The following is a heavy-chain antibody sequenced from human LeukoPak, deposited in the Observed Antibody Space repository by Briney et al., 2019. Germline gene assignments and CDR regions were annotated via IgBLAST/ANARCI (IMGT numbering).Heavy chain of an antibody. CDR1: GGSISSYY. CDR3: AREGSSSLFDY. J-gene: IGHJ4*02. CDR2: IYYSGST. Sequence: PSETLSLTCTVSGGSISSYYWSWIRQPPGKGLEWNGYIYYSGSTNYNPSLKSRVTISVDTSKNQFSLKLSSVTAADTAVYYCAREGSSSLFDYWGQGTLVTVSS. V-gene: IGHV4-59*01. D-gene: IGHD6-6*01.